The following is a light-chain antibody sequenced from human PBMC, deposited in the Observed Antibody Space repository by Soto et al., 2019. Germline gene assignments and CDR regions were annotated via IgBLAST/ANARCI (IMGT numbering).Light chain of an antibody. V-gene: IGKV4-1*01. J-gene: IGKJ1*01. CDR3: QQYYSTPWT. CDR2: WAS. Sequence: DIVMTQSPDSLAVSLGERATINCKSSQSVLYSSNNKNHLAWYQQKSGQPPKLLIYWASTRESGVPDRFRGSGAGTDVTRTISSLQAEDVAVYYGQQYYSTPWTFGQGTKVEIK. CDR1: QSVLYSSNNKNH.